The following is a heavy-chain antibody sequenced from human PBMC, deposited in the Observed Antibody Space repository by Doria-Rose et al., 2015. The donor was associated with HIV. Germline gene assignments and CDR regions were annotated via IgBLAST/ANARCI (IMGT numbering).Heavy chain of an antibody. D-gene: IGHD6-13*01. CDR1: GVSLSSPGMG. J-gene: IGHJ4*02. Sequence: QITLKESGPVLVKPTETLTLTCTVSGVSLSSPGMGVSWIRQPPGKALEWLANIISDDERSYKTSLQSRLTISRGTSKSQVVLTMTDMHPVDTATYYCARIKSSRWYHKYYFDYWGQGTLVIVSA. CDR3: ARIKSSRWYHKYYFDY. CDR2: IISDDER. V-gene: IGHV2-26*01.